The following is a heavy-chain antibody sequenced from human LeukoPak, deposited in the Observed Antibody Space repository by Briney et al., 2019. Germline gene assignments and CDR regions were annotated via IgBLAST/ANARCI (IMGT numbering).Heavy chain of an antibody. CDR1: GFTFSSYA. Sequence: PGGSLRLSCAASGFTFSSYAMHWVRQAPGKGLEWVAVISYDGSNKYYADSVKGRFTISRVNSKNTLYLQMNSLRAEDTAVYYCAKDGPTVTMSYWGQGTLVTVSS. V-gene: IGHV3-30-3*01. J-gene: IGHJ4*02. D-gene: IGHD4-17*01. CDR2: ISYDGSNK. CDR3: AKDGPTVTMSY.